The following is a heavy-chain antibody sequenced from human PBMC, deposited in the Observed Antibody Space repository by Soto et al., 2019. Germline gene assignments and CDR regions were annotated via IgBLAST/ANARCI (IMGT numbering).Heavy chain of an antibody. D-gene: IGHD2-15*01. CDR2: IIPIFGTA. V-gene: IGHV1-69*01. Sequence: QVQLVQSGAEVKKPGSSVKVSCKASGGTFSSYAISWVRQAPGQGLEWMGGIIPIFGTANYAQKLQGRVTITADESTSTAYMELSSLRSEDTAVYYCARERYCSGGSCYSVWFDPWGQGTLVTVSS. CDR3: ARERYCSGGSCYSVWFDP. J-gene: IGHJ5*02. CDR1: GGTFSSYA.